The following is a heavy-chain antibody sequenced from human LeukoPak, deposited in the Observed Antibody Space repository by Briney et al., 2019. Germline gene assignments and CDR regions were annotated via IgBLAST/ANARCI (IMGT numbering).Heavy chain of an antibody. CDR2: IIPIFGTA. D-gene: IGHD2-15*01. V-gene: IGHV1-69*05. CDR3: ASPRYCSGGSCYDYMDV. CDR1: GGTFSSYA. J-gene: IGHJ6*03. Sequence: SVKVSCKASGGTFSSYAISWVRQAPGQGLEWMGGIIPIFGTANYAQKFQGRVTITTDESTSTAYMELSSLRSEDTAVYYCASPRYCSGGSCYDYMDVWGKGTTVTVSS.